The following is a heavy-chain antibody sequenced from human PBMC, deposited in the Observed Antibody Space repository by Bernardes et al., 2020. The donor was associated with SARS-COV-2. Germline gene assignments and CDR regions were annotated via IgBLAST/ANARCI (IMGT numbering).Heavy chain of an antibody. CDR2: IYYGGST. J-gene: IGHJ4*02. CDR3: VGGPLYDVLTRPFY. D-gene: IGHD3-22*01. CDR1: GGSISSYY. V-gene: IGHV4-59*08. Sequence: SETLSLTCTVSGGSISSYYWSWIRQPPGKELEWIGYIYYGGSTNYNPSLKSRVTISEDTSRNQLSLKMSSVTAADTAVYYCVGGPLYDVLTRPFYWGRGALVIVSS.